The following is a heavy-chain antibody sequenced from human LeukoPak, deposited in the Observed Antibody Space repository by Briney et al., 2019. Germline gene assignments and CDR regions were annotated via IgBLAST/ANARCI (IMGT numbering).Heavy chain of an antibody. Sequence: SQTLSLTCAISGDSVSSNSAAWNWIRQSPSRGLERLGRTYYRSKWYNDYAVSVKSRVSISPDTSKNQFSLQLNSVTPEDSAVYYCARDRYDIYYYYGMDVWGQGTTVTVSS. CDR1: GDSVSSNSAA. D-gene: IGHD2-2*01. V-gene: IGHV6-1*01. CDR3: ARDRYDIYYYYGMDV. J-gene: IGHJ6*02. CDR2: TYYRSKWYN.